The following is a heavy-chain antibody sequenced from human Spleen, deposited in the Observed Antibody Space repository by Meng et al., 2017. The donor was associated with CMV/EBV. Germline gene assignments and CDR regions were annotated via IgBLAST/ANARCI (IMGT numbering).Heavy chain of an antibody. D-gene: IGHD2-2*01. CDR2: MNTNSGNT. CDR1: GGTFSSYA. J-gene: IGHJ4*02. CDR3: VRGTGHCSSTSCSSGY. V-gene: IGHV1-8*03. Sequence: ASVKVSCKASGGTFSSYAISWVRQAPGQGPEWVGWMNTNSGNTGYAQKFQGRVTITRNTSISTAYMELSSLRSEDTAAYYCVRGTGHCSSTSCSSGYWGQGTLVTVSS.